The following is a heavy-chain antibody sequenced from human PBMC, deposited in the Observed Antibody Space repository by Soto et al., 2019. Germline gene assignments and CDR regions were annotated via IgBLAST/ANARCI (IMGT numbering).Heavy chain of an antibody. J-gene: IGHJ3*02. CDR2: IWYDGSNK. CDR1: GFTFSSYG. Sequence: SLRLSCAASGFTFSSYGMHWVRQAPGKGLEWVAVIWYDGSNKYYADSVKGRFTISRDNSKNTLYLQMNSLRAEDTAVYYCARDNDSSGPTDAFDIWGQGTMVTVSS. D-gene: IGHD3-22*01. V-gene: IGHV3-33*01. CDR3: ARDNDSSGPTDAFDI.